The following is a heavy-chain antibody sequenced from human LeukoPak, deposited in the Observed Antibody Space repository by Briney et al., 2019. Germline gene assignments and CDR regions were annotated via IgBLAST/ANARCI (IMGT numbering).Heavy chain of an antibody. V-gene: IGHV4-34*01. CDR1: GGSFSGYY. Sequence: SETLSLTCEVYGGSFSGYYWSWIRQPPGKGLEWIGEINHSGSTNYNPSLKSRVTISVDTSKNQFSLKLSSVTAADTAVYYCARGLRGMDVWGQGTTVTVSS. CDR3: ARGLRGMDV. CDR2: INHSGST. J-gene: IGHJ6*02.